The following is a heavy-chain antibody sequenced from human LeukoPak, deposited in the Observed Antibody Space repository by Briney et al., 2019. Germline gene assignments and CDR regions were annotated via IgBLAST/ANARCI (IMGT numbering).Heavy chain of an antibody. V-gene: IGHV1-18*01. Sequence: ASVKVSCKASGGTFSSYAISWVRQAPGQGLEWMGWISAYNGNTNYAQKLQGRVTMTTDTSTSTAYMELRSLRSDDTAVYCCARFPSVVPADKYYYGMDVWGQGTTVTVSS. J-gene: IGHJ6*02. CDR2: ISAYNGNT. D-gene: IGHD2-2*01. CDR3: ARFPSVVPADKYYYGMDV. CDR1: GGTFSSYA.